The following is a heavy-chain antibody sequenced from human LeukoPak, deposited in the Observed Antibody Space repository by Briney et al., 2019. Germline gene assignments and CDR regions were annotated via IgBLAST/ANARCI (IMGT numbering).Heavy chain of an antibody. CDR3: ARVVSPDYDYVWGSYRGNWFDP. CDR2: IFPIFGPA. Sequence: ASVKSSCKASGGTLSGFAISWVRQAPGKGLEWMGGIFPIFGPANYAQKFQGRVTITADKSTSTAYMELSSLRSEDTAVYYCARVVSPDYDYVWGSYRGNWFDPWGQGTLVTVSS. V-gene: IGHV1-69*06. CDR1: GGTLSGFA. D-gene: IGHD3-16*02. J-gene: IGHJ5*02.